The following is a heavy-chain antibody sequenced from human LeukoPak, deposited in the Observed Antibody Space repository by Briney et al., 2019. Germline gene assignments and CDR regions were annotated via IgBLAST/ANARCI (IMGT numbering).Heavy chain of an antibody. J-gene: IGHJ6*02. CDR2: IYYSGST. V-gene: IGHV4-59*01. CDR3: ARDSTMVRGFAGMDV. CDR1: SGSISSYY. D-gene: IGHD3-10*01. Sequence: SETLSLTCIVSSGSISSYYWSWIRQPPGKGLEWIGYIYYSGSTNYNPSLKSRVTISVDTSKNQFSLKLSSVTAADTAVYYCARDSTMVRGFAGMDVWGQGTTVTVSS.